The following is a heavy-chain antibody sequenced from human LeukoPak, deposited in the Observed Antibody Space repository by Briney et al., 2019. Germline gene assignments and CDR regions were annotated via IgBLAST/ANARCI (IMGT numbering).Heavy chain of an antibody. Sequence: GGSLRLSCAASGFTFDDYAMPWVRQAPGKGLEWVSGISWNSGSIGYADSVKGRFTISRDNARNSLYLQMNSLGAEDTAMYFCATQSYGSSYWGQGTLVTVSS. CDR3: ATQSYGSSY. CDR2: ISWNSGSI. V-gene: IGHV3-9*01. D-gene: IGHD3-10*01. CDR1: GFTFDDYA. J-gene: IGHJ4*02.